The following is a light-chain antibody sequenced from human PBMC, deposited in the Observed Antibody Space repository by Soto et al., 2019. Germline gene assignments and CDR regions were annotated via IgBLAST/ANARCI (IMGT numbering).Light chain of an antibody. CDR3: QQYNDWPRT. CDR1: QSVSSN. CDR2: DAS. J-gene: IGKJ1*01. V-gene: IGKV3-15*01. Sequence: EIVMTQSPATLSVSPGERATLSCRARQSVSSNLAWYQQKPGQAPRLLIYDASTRATGIPARFSGSGSGTDFTLTIISLQSEDIAVYYCQQYNDWPRTFGQGTKVEIK.